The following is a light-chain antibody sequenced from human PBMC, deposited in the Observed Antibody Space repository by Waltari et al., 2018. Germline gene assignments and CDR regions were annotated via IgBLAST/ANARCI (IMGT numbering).Light chain of an antibody. Sequence: EIVMTQSPATLSVSRRGSATLSCRASLSIYDSLAWYQQNPGPPPRPLIHGASTRDTGIPVRFSGSGSGTDFTLTITGLQSEDFAVYFCQQYNQWPLTFGRGTKVEIK. CDR3: QQYNQWPLT. V-gene: IGKV3-15*01. CDR1: LSIYDS. CDR2: GAS. J-gene: IGKJ4*01.